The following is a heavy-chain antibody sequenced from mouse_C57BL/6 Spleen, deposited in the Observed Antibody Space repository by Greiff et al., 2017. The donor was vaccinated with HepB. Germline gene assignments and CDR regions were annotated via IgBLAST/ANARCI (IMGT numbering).Heavy chain of an antibody. J-gene: IGHJ4*01. CDR1: GFNIKDDY. CDR2: IDPENGDT. D-gene: IGHD3-2*02. Sequence: EVQLQQSGAELVRPGASVKLSCTASGFNIKDDYMHWVKQRPEQGLDWIGWIDPENGDTEYASKFQGKATITADTSSNTAYLQLSSLTSEDTAVYYCTTFRQLSHYAMDYWGQGTSVTVSS. CDR3: TTFRQLSHYAMDY. V-gene: IGHV14-4*01.